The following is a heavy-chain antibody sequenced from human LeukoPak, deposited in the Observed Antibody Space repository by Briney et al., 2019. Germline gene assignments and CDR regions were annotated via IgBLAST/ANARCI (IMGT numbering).Heavy chain of an antibody. CDR2: ITSSSSYI. J-gene: IGHJ6*02. V-gene: IGHV3-21*01. CDR3: ARDLVVVTGIPGYYYGMDV. D-gene: IGHD2-21*02. Sequence: GSLRLSCAASGFTFSRHSMNWVRQAPGKGLEWVSSITSSSSYIFYADSVEGRFTISRDNAKNSLYLQMNSLRAEDTAVYYRARDLVVVTGIPGYYYGMDVWGQGTTVTVSS. CDR1: GFTFSRHS.